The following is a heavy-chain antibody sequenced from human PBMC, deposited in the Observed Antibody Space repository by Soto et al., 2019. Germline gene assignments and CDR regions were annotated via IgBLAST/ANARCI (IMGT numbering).Heavy chain of an antibody. J-gene: IGHJ4*02. CDR2: IITIFDIP. V-gene: IGHV1-69*02. CDR3: ARSPLGYYYDSDCLDN. D-gene: IGHD3-22*01. CDR1: GGPYSKYS. Sequence: QVQLVQSGTEVTKPGSSVTVSCKASGGPYSKYSISWVRQAPGQGLEWMGRIITIFDIPNYAQKFHGSVTITADKSTSKVYMDRSSLRSEDMAVYYCARSPLGYYYDSDCLDNWGQCTLVTVSS.